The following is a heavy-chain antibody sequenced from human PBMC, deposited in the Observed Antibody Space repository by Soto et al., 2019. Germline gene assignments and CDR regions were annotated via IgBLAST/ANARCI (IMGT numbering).Heavy chain of an antibody. Sequence: EVQLLESGGGLVQPGGSLRLSCAGSGFTFINHAMNWVRQAPGKGLEWVSSISGGGDATFFGDSVRGRFTISRDNSKNTVTPQMNSLGVDDTAVYYCARKILGSTSRPNYWYFDLWGRGTLVTVSS. CDR2: ISGGGDAT. CDR3: ARKILGSTSRPNYWYFDL. J-gene: IGHJ2*01. V-gene: IGHV3-23*01. CDR1: GFTFINHA. D-gene: IGHD2-2*01.